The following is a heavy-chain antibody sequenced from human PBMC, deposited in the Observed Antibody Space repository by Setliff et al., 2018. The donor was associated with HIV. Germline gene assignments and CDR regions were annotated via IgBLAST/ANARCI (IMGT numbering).Heavy chain of an antibody. V-gene: IGHV4-39*07. D-gene: IGHD3-10*01. J-gene: IGHJ4*02. CDR1: GDSFSSNTNH. CDR2: IFHSGTT. CDR3: ASGYGSGSSYRFFNY. Sequence: PSETLSLTCTVSGDSFSSNTNHWGWIRQPPGKGLEWIGNIFHSGTTYYNPSLKSRVTIAIDTSKNQFSLKLSSVTAADTAVYYCASGYGSGSSYRFFNYWGLGSLVTVSS.